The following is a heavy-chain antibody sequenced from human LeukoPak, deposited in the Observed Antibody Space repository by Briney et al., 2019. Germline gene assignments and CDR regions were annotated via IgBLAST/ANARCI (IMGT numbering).Heavy chain of an antibody. CDR2: INHSGST. CDR3: ARRSSGYYYYLNYYMDV. CDR1: GGSFSGYY. J-gene: IGHJ6*03. D-gene: IGHD3-22*01. V-gene: IGHV4-34*01. Sequence: PSETLSLTCAVYGGSFSGYYWSWIRQPPGKGLEWIGGINHSGSTNYNPSLKSRVTISVDTSKNQFSLKLSSVTAADTAVYYCARRSSGYYYYLNYYMDVWGKGTTVTVSS.